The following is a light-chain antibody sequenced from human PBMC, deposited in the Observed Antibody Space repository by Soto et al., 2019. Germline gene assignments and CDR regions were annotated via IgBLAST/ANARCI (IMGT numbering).Light chain of an antibody. Sequence: EIVLTQSPATLSFSPGERATLSCRASQSVSSYLAWYQQKPGQAPRLLIYDASNRATGIPARFSGSGSGTDFTLTISSLEPEDFAVYYCQQRSNWPLTFGGGTTGDIK. J-gene: IGKJ4*01. CDR2: DAS. CDR1: QSVSSY. V-gene: IGKV3-11*01. CDR3: QQRSNWPLT.